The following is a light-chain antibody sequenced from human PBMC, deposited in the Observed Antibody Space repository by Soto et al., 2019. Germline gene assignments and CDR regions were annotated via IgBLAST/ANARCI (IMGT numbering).Light chain of an antibody. J-gene: IGLJ2*01. V-gene: IGLV2-23*01. CDR3: CSYASSNTYVV. Sequence: QSALTQPASVSGSPGQSITISCTGTSSDVGSYNLVSWYQQHPGKAPKVMIYEGSKRPSGVSNRFSGSKSGNTASLTISGLQAEDEADYYCCSYASSNTYVVFGGGTKLTVL. CDR1: SSDVGSYNL. CDR2: EGS.